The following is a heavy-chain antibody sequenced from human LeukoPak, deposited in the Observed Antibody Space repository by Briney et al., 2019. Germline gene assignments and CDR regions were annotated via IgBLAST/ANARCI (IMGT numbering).Heavy chain of an antibody. CDR2: ISGSGGST. D-gene: IGHD2-15*01. CDR1: GFTFSSYA. Sequence: QAGGSLRLSCAASGFTFSSYAMSWVRQAPGKGLEWVSAISGSGGSTYYADSVKGRFTISRDNSKNTLYLQMNSLRAEDTAVYYCAKGYCSGGSCSKFDYWGQGTLVTVSS. J-gene: IGHJ4*02. CDR3: AKGYCSGGSCSKFDY. V-gene: IGHV3-23*01.